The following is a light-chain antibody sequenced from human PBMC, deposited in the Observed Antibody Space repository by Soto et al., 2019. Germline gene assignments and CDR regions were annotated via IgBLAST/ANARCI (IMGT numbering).Light chain of an antibody. CDR2: VAS. V-gene: IGKV1-39*01. Sequence: DIQMTQSPSSLSASVGDRVTITCRASQSIDSYLNWYQQKPGKAPNLLIYVASSLQSGVPSRISGSGSGTDFNLAISSLQAEDLATYYFQQSYSSPSTFGQGTKLEIK. CDR1: QSIDSY. CDR3: QQSYSSPST. J-gene: IGKJ2*01.